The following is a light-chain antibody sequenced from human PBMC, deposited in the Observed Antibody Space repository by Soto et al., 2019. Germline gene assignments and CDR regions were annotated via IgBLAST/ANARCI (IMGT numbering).Light chain of an antibody. J-gene: IGLJ1*01. V-gene: IGLV2-14*01. Sequence: QSALTQPDSGSGTPGQSITISCTGTSIDVGGYNYVSWYQQHPGKAPKLIIYEVSSRPSGVSNRFSGSKYGNTASLTISGLQAEDAADYYCSSFNSSSTFVFGTGTPITAL. CDR2: EVS. CDR3: SSFNSSSTFV. CDR1: SIDVGGYNY.